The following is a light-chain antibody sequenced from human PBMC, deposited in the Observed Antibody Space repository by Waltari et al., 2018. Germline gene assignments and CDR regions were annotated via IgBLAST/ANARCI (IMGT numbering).Light chain of an antibody. J-gene: IGKJ1*01. CDR3: QQSYSNFRT. Sequence: FQMTQSPSSLSASVGDRVTITCRTSQNINTYLNWYQQKPGKAPKLLIQAVSKLESGGPSRFGGNRSGTDFTLTISSLQPEDFAIYYCQQSYSNFRTFGQGTKVEMK. V-gene: IGKV1-39*01. CDR1: QNINTY. CDR2: AVS.